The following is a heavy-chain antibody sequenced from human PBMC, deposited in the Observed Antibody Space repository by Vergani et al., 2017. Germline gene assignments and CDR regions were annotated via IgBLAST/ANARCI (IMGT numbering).Heavy chain of an antibody. Sequence: VQLEESGAEVGKPGASVKISCKASGYTFVNHPITWVRQAPGQGLEWMGWISPYNHKTLYSQKVEGRVTMTSDTSSSTVFLELRRLTSDDTAIYYCARSQMATNDFDLWGRGTLVTVSS. D-gene: IGHD5-24*01. CDR3: ARSQMATNDFDL. CDR2: ISPYNHKT. J-gene: IGHJ4*02. CDR1: GYTFVNHP. V-gene: IGHV1-18*04.